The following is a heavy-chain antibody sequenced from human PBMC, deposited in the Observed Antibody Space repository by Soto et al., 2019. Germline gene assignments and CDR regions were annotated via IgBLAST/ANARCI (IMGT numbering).Heavy chain of an antibody. J-gene: IGHJ4*02. V-gene: IGHV3-30*18. D-gene: IGHD5-12*01. CDR1: GFTFSSYG. CDR2: ISYDGSNK. CDR3: AKDLSAYGVWGAYFDY. Sequence: SGGSLRLSCAASGFTFSSYGMHWVRQAPGKGLEWVAIISYDGSNKYYADSVKGRFTISRDNSMNTLYLQMNSLRAEDTAVYCCAKDLSAYGVWGAYFDYWGQGTLVTVSS.